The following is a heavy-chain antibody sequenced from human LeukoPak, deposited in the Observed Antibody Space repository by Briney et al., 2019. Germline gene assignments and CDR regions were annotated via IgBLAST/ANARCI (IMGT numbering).Heavy chain of an antibody. D-gene: IGHD2-2*01. V-gene: IGHV4-59*01. Sequence: PSETLSLTCTVSGGSISSYYWSWIRQPPGKGLEWIGYIYYSGSTNYNPSLKSRVTISVDTSKNQFSLKLSSVTAADMAVYYCARDRKGASCYDYWGQGTLVTVSS. CDR1: GGSISSYY. J-gene: IGHJ4*02. CDR3: ARDRKGASCYDY. CDR2: IYYSGST.